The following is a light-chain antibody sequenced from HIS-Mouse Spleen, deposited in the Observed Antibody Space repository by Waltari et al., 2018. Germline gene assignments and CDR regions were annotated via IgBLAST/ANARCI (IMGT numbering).Light chain of an antibody. CDR3: AAWDDSLSGPV. V-gene: IGLV1-47*01. J-gene: IGLJ2*01. Sequence: QSVLTQPPSASGTPGQRVTISCSGSSSNIGSNYVYWYQQPPGTAPKLLIYRNNQRPSGVPDRCSGSKSGTSASLAISVLRSEDEADYYCAAWDDSLSGPVFGGGTKLTVL. CDR1: SSNIGSNY. CDR2: RNN.